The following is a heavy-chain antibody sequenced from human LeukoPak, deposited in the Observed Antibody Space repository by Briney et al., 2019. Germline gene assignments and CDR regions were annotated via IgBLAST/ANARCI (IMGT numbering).Heavy chain of an antibody. V-gene: IGHV3-48*01. D-gene: IGHD5-24*01. Sequence: PGESLRLSCAASGFRFSDYSMNWVRQAPGKGLEWISYIGIDSGNTNYADSVEGRFTISGDKAKNSLYLQMNSLRVEDTAVYYCARDYKYAFDNWGQGTLVTVSS. CDR1: GFRFSDYS. CDR3: ARDYKYAFDN. J-gene: IGHJ4*02. CDR2: IGIDSGNT.